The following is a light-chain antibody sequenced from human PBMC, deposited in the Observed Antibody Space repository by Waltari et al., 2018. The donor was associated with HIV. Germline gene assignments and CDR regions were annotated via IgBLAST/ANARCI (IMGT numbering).Light chain of an antibody. V-gene: IGKV3-20*01. CDR1: QSVTGDY. CDR3: QQYGGSPRT. J-gene: IGKJ2*01. CDR2: DAS. Sequence: EIVLTQSPGTLSVSPGDRATLSCRARQSVTGDYVAWYQQKPGQAPRLLIYDASNRATGLPDRFSGSGSGTDFTLTISRLEPEDFAVYYCQQYGGSPRTFGQGTKLEIK.